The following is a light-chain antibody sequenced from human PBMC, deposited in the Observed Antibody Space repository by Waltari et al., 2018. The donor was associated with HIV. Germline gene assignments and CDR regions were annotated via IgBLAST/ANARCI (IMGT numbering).Light chain of an antibody. CDR2: GSS. Sequence: EIVMTQPPDTLSVSLGERATLSCRASQSVTTNLAWYQQKPGQAPRLLFYGSSTRATGLPDRFSGSGSGTEFTLTISSLQSEDSAVYYCQQYNHWPWTFGQGTTVEIK. J-gene: IGKJ1*01. CDR1: QSVTTN. CDR3: QQYNHWPWT. V-gene: IGKV3-15*01.